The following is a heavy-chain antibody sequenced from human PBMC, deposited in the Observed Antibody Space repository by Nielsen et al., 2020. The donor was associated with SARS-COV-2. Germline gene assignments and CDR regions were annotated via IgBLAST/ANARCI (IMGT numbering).Heavy chain of an antibody. CDR3: AKGNRGSYYYGMDV. D-gene: IGHD1-26*01. J-gene: IGHJ6*02. CDR1: GFTFDDYA. CDR2: ISWNSGSI. V-gene: IGHV3-9*01. Sequence: SLKISCAASGFTFDDYAMHWVRQAPGKGLEWVSGISWNSGSIGYADSVKGRFTISRDNAKNSLYLQMNSLRAEDTAVYYCAKGNRGSYYYGMDVWGQGTTVTVSS.